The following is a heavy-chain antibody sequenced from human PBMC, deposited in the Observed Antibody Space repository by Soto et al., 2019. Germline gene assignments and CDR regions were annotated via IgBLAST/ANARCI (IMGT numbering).Heavy chain of an antibody. Sequence: SVKVSCKASGGTFSSYTISWVRQAPGQGLEWMGRIIPILGIANYAQKFQGRVTITADKSTSTAYMELSSLRSEDTAVYYCAMCVNKSSWAHWADHWGQGTLVTGFS. CDR3: AMCVNKSSWAHWADH. CDR2: IIPILGIA. D-gene: IGHD6-6*01. CDR1: GGTFSSYT. V-gene: IGHV1-69*02. J-gene: IGHJ5*02.